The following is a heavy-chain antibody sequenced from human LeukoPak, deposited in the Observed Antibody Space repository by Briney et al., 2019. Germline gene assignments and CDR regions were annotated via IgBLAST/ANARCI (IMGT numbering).Heavy chain of an antibody. Sequence: GGSLRLSCAASGFTVSSNYMSWVRQAPGKGLEWVAVIWYDGSNKYYADSVKGRFTISRDNSKNTLYLQMNSLRAEDTAVYYCARGVVGATGGTFDYWGQGTLVTVSS. V-gene: IGHV3-33*08. CDR1: GFTVSSNY. D-gene: IGHD1-26*01. CDR2: IWYDGSNK. J-gene: IGHJ4*02. CDR3: ARGVVGATGGTFDY.